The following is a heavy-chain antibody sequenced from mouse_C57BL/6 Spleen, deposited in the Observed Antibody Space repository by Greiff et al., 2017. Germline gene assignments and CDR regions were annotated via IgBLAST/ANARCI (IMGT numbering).Heavy chain of an antibody. J-gene: IGHJ4*01. CDR3: VAGYYGSVDY. CDR2: INPSSGYT. D-gene: IGHD1-1*01. CDR1: GYTFTSYW. Sequence: QVQLQQSGAELAKPGASVKLSCKASGYTFTSYWMHWVKQRPGQGLEWIGYINPSSGYTKYNQKFKDKATLTADKSSSTAYMQRSSLTYEDSAAYYCVAGYYGSVDYWGQGTSVTVSS. V-gene: IGHV1-7*01.